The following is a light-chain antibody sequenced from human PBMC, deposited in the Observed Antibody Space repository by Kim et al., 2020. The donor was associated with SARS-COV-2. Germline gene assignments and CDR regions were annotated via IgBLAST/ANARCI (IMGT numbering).Light chain of an antibody. CDR1: QSGSSS. CDR2: GAY. Sequence: VAPGERATLSCRASQSGSSSLAWYQQKPGQAPRLLIYGAYTRATGIPARFSGSGSGTEFTLTISSLQSEDFAVYYCQQYNNWPQTFGQGTKVDIK. V-gene: IGKV3-15*01. CDR3: QQYNNWPQT. J-gene: IGKJ1*01.